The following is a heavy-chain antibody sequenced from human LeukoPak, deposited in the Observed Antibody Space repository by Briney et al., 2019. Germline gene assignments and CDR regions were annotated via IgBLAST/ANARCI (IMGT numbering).Heavy chain of an antibody. CDR1: GFTFSNHG. CDR3: AKDRHYQSNVLDY. J-gene: IGHJ4*02. V-gene: IGHV3-23*01. CDR2: ISPSGDIT. D-gene: IGHD3-22*01. Sequence: GGTLRLSCAASGFTFSNHGMNWVRQAPGKGLEWVSGISPSGDITYYADSVKGRFTISRDNSKNTVYLQMNSLTTEDTAVYYCAKDRHYQSNVLDYWGQGTLVTVSS.